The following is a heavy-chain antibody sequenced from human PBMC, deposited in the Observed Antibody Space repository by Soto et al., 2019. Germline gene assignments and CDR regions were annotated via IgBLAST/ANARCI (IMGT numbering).Heavy chain of an antibody. V-gene: IGHV3-23*01. CDR3: AKDSEVGATTLYYYYYGMTS. CDR1: GFTFSSYA. Sequence: EVQLLESGGGLVQPGGSLRLSCAASGFTFSSYAMSWVRQAPGKGLEWVSAISGSGGSTYYADSVKGRFTISRDNSKNTLYLQMNSLRAEDTAVYYCAKDSEVGATTLYYYYYGMTSGAKGPRSPSP. D-gene: IGHD1-26*01. CDR2: ISGSGGST. J-gene: IGHJ6*02.